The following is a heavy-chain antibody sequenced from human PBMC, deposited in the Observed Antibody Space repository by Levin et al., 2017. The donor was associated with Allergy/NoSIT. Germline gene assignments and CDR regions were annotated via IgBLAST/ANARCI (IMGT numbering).Heavy chain of an antibody. V-gene: IGHV3-53*01. CDR1: GFTVSSNY. CDR3: ARGGGGPLGAFDI. Sequence: GGSLRLSCAASGFTVSSNYMSWVRQAPGKGLEWVSVIYSGGSTYYADSVKGRFTISRDNSKNTLYLQMNSLRAEDTAVYYCARGGGGPLGAFDIWGQGTMVTVSS. CDR2: IYSGGST. D-gene: IGHD2-15*01. J-gene: IGHJ3*02.